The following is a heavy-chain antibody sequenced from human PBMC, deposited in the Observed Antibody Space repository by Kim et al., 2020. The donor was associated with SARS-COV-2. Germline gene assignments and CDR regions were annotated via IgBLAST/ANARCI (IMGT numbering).Heavy chain of an antibody. CDR3: ARESAYSFDS. J-gene: IGHJ3*02. D-gene: IGHD2-21*01. Sequence: GGSLRLSCAASGFTFSDYYMSWIRQAPGEGLEWVSYISSSGSAMYNADSVKGRFIISRDNAKNSLYLQMNSRSAEDTAEYFCARESAYSFDSLGQWTMVT. V-gene: IGHV3-11*01. CDR2: ISSSGSAM. CDR1: GFTFSDYY.